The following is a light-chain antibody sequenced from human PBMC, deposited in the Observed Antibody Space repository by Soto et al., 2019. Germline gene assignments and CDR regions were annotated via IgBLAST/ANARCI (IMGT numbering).Light chain of an antibody. J-gene: IGLJ1*01. CDR2: EVN. CDR3: TSFSSSTSLYV. Sequence: QSALTQPASLSGSPGQSITISCTGTSSDIGAYDYVSWFQQHPGKAPKLMISEVNNRPSGVSNRFSGSKSGNTAYLTISGLQAEDEADYYCTSFSSSTSLYVFGTGTQLTVL. CDR1: SSDIGAYDY. V-gene: IGLV2-14*01.